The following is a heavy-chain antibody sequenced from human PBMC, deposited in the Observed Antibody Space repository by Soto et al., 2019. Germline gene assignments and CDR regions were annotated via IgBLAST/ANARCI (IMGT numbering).Heavy chain of an antibody. CDR2: ISSSSGTM. D-gene: IGHD3-16*02. V-gene: IGHV3-48*02. CDR3: ARDSRWSPTSTFDY. Sequence: EVQLVESGGGLVQPGGSLRLSCAASGFTFTSYSMNWVRQAPGKGLEWVSYISSSSGTMYYADSVKGRFTISRDNAKNSLYLQMNSLRDEDTAVYYCARDSRWSPTSTFDYWGQGTLVTVSS. J-gene: IGHJ4*02. CDR1: GFTFTSYS.